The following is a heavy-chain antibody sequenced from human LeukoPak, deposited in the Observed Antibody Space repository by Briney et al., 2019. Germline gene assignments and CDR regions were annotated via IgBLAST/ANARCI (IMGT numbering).Heavy chain of an antibody. CDR1: GFTLSNHA. J-gene: IGHJ4*02. Sequence: PGGSLRLSCAASGFTLSNHAMNWVRQAPGKGLEWVSGISGGAGSTYYADSVKGRFTISRDNSKNTLYLQMNGLRAEDTAVYYCAKCLGSGWYASSDWGQGTLVTVSS. CDR3: AKCLGSGWYASSD. V-gene: IGHV3-23*01. CDR2: ISGGAGST. D-gene: IGHD6-13*01.